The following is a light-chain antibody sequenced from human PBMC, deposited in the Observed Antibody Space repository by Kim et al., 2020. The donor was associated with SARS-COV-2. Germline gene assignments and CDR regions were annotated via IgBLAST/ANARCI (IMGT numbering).Light chain of an antibody. CDR3: QSYDSSSWV. CDR1: SGSIASNY. J-gene: IGLJ3*02. V-gene: IGLV6-57*03. Sequence: KAVTIAFTRSSGSIASNYVQWYQQRPGSAPTTVIYEDNQRPSGVPDRFSGSIDSSSNSASLTISGLKTEDEADYYCQSYDSSSWVFGGGTKVTVL. CDR2: EDN.